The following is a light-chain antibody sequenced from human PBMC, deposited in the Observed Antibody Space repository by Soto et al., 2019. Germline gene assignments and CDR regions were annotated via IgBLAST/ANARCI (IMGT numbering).Light chain of an antibody. CDR2: KAS. Sequence: EIQMNQSPSTLSASVGDRVTITCRASQSISVWLAWYQQKAGKAPNLLIYKASRLESGVPSRFSGSGSETEFTLTISGLQPDDFATYYCQQYNSYPRTFGQGTKVDIK. V-gene: IGKV1-5*03. CDR1: QSISVW. J-gene: IGKJ1*01. CDR3: QQYNSYPRT.